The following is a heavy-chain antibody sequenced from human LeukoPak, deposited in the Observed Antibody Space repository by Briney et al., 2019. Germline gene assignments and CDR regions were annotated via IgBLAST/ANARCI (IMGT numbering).Heavy chain of an antibody. D-gene: IGHD3-22*01. CDR2: INPNSGGT. CDR1: GYTFTGYY. J-gene: IGHJ1*01. Sequence: ASVKVSCKASGYTFTGYYMHWVRQAPGQGLEWMGRINPNSGGTNYAQKFQGRVTMTRDTSISTAYMELSRLRSDDTAVYYCARDFYAGWLFEYFQYWGQGTLVTVSS. V-gene: IGHV1-2*06. CDR3: ARDFYAGWLFEYFQY.